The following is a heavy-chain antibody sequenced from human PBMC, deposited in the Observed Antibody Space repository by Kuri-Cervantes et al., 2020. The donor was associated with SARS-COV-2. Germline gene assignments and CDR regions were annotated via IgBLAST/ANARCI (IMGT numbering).Heavy chain of an antibody. D-gene: IGHD6-13*01. Sequence: SETLSLTCTVSGGSISSSRYYWGWIRQPPGKGLEWIGSIYYSGSTYYNPSLKSRVTLSADRSKNQLSLNLTSVTAADTAVYYFARVDSSLTIAYWGQGPLVTVSS. V-gene: IGHV4-39*07. CDR2: IYYSGST. CDR3: ARVDSSLTIAY. CDR1: GGSISSSRYY. J-gene: IGHJ4*02.